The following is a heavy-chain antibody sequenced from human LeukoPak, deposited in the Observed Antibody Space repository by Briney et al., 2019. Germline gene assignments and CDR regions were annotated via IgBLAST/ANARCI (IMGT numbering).Heavy chain of an antibody. V-gene: IGHV4-39*01. D-gene: IGHD5-18*01. J-gene: IGHJ5*02. CDR3: ARSGYSYGRRWFDP. Sequence: SETLSLTCTVSGGSISSSYYYWGWIRQPPGKGLEWIGSIYYSGSTYYNPSLKSRVTISVDTSKNQFPLKLSSVTAADTAVYYCARSGYSYGRRWFDPWGQGTLVTVSS. CDR2: IYYSGST. CDR1: GGSISSSYYY.